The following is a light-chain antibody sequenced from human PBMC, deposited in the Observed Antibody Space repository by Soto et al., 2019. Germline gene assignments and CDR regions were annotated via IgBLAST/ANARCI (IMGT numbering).Light chain of an antibody. Sequence: QSVVTQPPSVSGAPGQRVTISCTGSYSNIGAGYEVHWYQQIPGTAPKLLISGHNNRPSGVPDRFFGSKSGTSASLTIIGLQAEDEADYYCQSYDSSLSGSGVFGGGTKLIVL. V-gene: IGLV1-40*01. CDR2: GHN. CDR3: QSYDSSLSGSGV. CDR1: YSNIGAGYE. J-gene: IGLJ3*02.